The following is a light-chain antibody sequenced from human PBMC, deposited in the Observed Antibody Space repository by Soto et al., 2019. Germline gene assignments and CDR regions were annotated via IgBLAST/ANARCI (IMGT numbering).Light chain of an antibody. J-gene: IGLJ2*01. CDR1: KLGDKY. V-gene: IGLV3-1*01. CDR3: QAWDGSTVV. Sequence: SYELTQPPSVSVSPGQTASITCSGDKLGDKYTCWYQQKPGQSPVLVIDQDRKRPSGIPERFSGSNSGNTATLTISGTQAMDEADYYCQAWDGSTVVFGGGTKLTVL. CDR2: QDR.